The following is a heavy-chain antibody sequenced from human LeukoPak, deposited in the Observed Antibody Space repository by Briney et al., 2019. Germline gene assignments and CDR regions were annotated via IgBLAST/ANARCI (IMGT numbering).Heavy chain of an antibody. V-gene: IGHV4-59*01. Sequence: SETLSLTCTVSDGSISSYYWSWIRQPPGKGLEWIGYIYYSGSTNYNPSLKSRVTISVDTSKNQFSLKLSSVTAADTAVYYCARDEKQGFDPWGQGTLVTVSS. CDR3: ARDEKQGFDP. CDR1: DGSISSYY. J-gene: IGHJ5*02. CDR2: IYYSGST.